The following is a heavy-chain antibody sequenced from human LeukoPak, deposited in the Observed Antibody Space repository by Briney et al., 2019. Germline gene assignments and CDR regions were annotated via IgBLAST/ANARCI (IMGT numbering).Heavy chain of an antibody. CDR3: ARRVAAAGTNYFDY. J-gene: IGHJ4*02. V-gene: IGHV4-39*01. CDR1: GGSISSSSYY. CDR2: IYYSGST. Sequence: PSETLSLTCTVSGGSISSSSYYWGWIRQPPGKGLEWIGSIYYSGSTYYNPSLKSRVTISVDTSKNQFSLKLSPVTAADTAVYYCARRVAAAGTNYFDYWGQGTLVTVSS. D-gene: IGHD6-13*01.